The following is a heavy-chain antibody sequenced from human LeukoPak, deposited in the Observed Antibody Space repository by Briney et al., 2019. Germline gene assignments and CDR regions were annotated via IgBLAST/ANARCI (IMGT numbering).Heavy chain of an antibody. J-gene: IGHJ2*01. D-gene: IGHD3-10*01. CDR2: ISGSGGST. V-gene: IGHV3-23*01. Sequence: GGSLRLSCAASGFTFSSYAVSWVRQAPGKGLEWVSAISGSGGSTYYADSVKGRFTISRDNSKNTLYLQMNSLRAEDTAVYYCATYYYGSGRNPDWYFDLWGRGTLVTVSS. CDR1: GFTFSSYA. CDR3: ATYYYGSGRNPDWYFDL.